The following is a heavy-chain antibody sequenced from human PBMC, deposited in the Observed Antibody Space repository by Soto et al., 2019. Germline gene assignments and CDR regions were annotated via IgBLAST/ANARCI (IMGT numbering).Heavy chain of an antibody. Sequence: GASVKVSCKASGYTFTSYGISWVRQAPGQGLEWMGWISAYNGNTNYAQKLQGRVTMTTDTSTSTAYMELRSLRSDDTAVYYCARGAPLITYYDILNGMDVWGQGTTVTVSS. V-gene: IGHV1-18*01. J-gene: IGHJ6*02. CDR1: GYTFTSYG. D-gene: IGHD3-9*01. CDR3: ARGAPLITYYDILNGMDV. CDR2: ISAYNGNT.